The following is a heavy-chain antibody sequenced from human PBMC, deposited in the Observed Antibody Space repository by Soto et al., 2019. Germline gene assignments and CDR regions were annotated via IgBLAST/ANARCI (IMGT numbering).Heavy chain of an antibody. Sequence: QVQLQESGPRLVKPSQTLSLTCTVSGGSTSSGGYYWSWIRQYPGKGLEWIGFVYYSGSTYYNPSLKSRVIISVDTSKKQFFLKLSSVTAADTAVYYCARDAALKWFDPWGQGTLVTVSS. CDR1: GGSTSSGGYY. D-gene: IGHD2-15*01. CDR2: VYYSGST. J-gene: IGHJ5*02. V-gene: IGHV4-31*03. CDR3: ARDAALKWFDP.